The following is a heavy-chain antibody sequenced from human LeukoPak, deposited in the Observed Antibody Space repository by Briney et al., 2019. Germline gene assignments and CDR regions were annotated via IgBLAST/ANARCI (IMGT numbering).Heavy chain of an antibody. CDR3: AKDGSSWYDY. V-gene: IGHV3-53*01. Sequence: GGSLRLSCAASGFTVSNNYMNWVRQAPGKGLEWVSVIYSGGRTYYAASVKGRFAISRDNSKNTLYLQMNSLRAEDTAVYYCAKDGSSWYDYWGQGTLVTVSS. J-gene: IGHJ4*02. D-gene: IGHD6-13*01. CDR1: GFTVSNNY. CDR2: IYSGGRT.